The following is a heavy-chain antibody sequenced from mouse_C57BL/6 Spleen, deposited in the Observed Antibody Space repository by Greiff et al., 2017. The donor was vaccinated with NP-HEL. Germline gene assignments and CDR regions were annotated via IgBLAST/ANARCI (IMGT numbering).Heavy chain of an antibody. CDR2: INPYNGGT. CDR1: GYTFTDYY. CDR3: ARRGKSGNPDWYFDV. Sequence: VQLQQSGPVLVKPGASVKMSCKASGYTFTDYYMNWVKQSHGKSLEWIGVINPYNGGTSYNQKFKGKATLTVDKSSSTAYMELNSLTSEDSAVFYGARRGKSGNPDWYFDVWGKGTTVTVSS. V-gene: IGHV1-19*01. J-gene: IGHJ1*03. D-gene: IGHD1-1*01.